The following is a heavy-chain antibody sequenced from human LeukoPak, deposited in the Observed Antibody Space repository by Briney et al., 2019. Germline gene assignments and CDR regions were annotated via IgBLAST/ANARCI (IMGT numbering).Heavy chain of an antibody. CDR3: TTPGYYYGSGSYFGGAGY. J-gene: IGHJ4*02. CDR2: IKRKTDGGAT. D-gene: IGHD3-10*01. CDR1: GFTFSNAW. V-gene: IGHV3-15*01. Sequence: GGSLRLSCAASGFTFSNAWMSWVRQAPGKGLEWVGRIKRKTDGGATDYAAPVKGRFTISRDDSKNTLYLQMNSLKTEDTAVYYCTTPGYYYGSGSYFGGAGYWGQGALVTVSS.